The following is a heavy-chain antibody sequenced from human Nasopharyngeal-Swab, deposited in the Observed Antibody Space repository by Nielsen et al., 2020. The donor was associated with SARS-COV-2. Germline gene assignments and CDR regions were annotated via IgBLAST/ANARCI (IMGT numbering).Heavy chain of an antibody. CDR2: IRSKAYGGTT. D-gene: IGHD6-13*01. V-gene: IGHV3-49*02. Sequence: WIRQLPGKGLEWVGFIRSKAYGGTTEYAASVKGRFTISRDDSKSIAYLQMNSLKTEDTAVYYCTRDGGYSSSWYFPWDYWGQGTLVTVSS. CDR3: TRDGGYSSSWYFPWDY. J-gene: IGHJ4*02.